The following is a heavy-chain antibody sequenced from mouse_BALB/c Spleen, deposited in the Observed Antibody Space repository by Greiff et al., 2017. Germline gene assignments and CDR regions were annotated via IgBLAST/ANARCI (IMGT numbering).Heavy chain of an antibody. CDR2: INPYNGDT. D-gene: IGHD1-2*01. V-gene: IGHV1-20*02. Sequence: EVKLMESGPELVKPGASVKISCKASGYSFTGYFMNWVMQSHGKSLEWIGRINPYNGDTFYNQKFKGKATLTVDKSSSTAHMELRSLASEDSAVYYCASITTAENAMDYWGQGTSVTVSS. CDR3: ASITTAENAMDY. CDR1: GYSFTGYF. J-gene: IGHJ4*01.